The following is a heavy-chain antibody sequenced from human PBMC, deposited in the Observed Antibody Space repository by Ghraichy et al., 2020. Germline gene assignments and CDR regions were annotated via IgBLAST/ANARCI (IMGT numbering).Heavy chain of an antibody. CDR3: VKENIRRTAVMGAYFH. CDR1: GFTFDDYS. D-gene: IGHD4-17*01. J-gene: IGHJ4*02. CDR2: ITYDGGRT. Sequence: GGSLRLSCVTSGFTFDDYSMHWVRQFPGKSLEWVSLITYDGGRTNYAHSVKGRFTVSRDSGKNSLHLQMNSLRIEDTALYFCVKENIRRTAVMGAYFHWGQGTLVTVSS. V-gene: IGHV3-43*01.